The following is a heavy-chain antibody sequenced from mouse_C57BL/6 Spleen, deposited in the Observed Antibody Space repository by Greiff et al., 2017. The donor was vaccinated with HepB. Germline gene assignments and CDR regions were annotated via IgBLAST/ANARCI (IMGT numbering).Heavy chain of an antibody. Sequence: VQLQQPGAELVKPGASVKLSCKASGYTFTSYWMHWVKQRPGQGLEWIGMIHPNSGSTNYNEKFKSKATLTVDKSSSTAYMQLSSLTSEDSAVYYCASMYYYGSSSFDYWGQGTTLTVSS. V-gene: IGHV1-64*01. CDR2: IHPNSGST. CDR3: ASMYYYGSSSFDY. CDR1: GYTFTSYW. J-gene: IGHJ2*01. D-gene: IGHD1-1*01.